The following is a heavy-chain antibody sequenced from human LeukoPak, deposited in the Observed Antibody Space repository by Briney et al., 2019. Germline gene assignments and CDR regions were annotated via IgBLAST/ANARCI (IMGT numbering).Heavy chain of an antibody. CDR2: INPNSGGT. CDR3: ASGFLEWLLYRHDAFDI. J-gene: IGHJ3*02. V-gene: IGHV1-2*02. D-gene: IGHD3-3*01. CDR1: GYTFTGYY. Sequence: ASVKVSCKASGYTFTGYYMHWVRQAPGQGLERMGWINPNSGGTNYAQKFQGRVTMTRDTSISTAYMELSRLRSDDTAVYYCASGFLEWLLYRHDAFDIWGQGTMVTVSS.